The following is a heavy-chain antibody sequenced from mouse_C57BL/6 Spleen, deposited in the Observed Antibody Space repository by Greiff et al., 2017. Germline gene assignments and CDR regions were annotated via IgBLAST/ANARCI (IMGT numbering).Heavy chain of an antibody. Sequence: QVHVKQPGAELVKPGASVKLSCKASGYTFTSYWMHWVKQRPGRGLEWIGRIDPNSGGTKYNEKFKSKATLTVDKPSSTAYMQLSSLTSEDSAVYYCARSGIYYDYSYAMDYWGQGTSVTVSS. CDR2: IDPNSGGT. CDR3: ARSGIYYDYSYAMDY. V-gene: IGHV1-72*01. D-gene: IGHD2-4*01. J-gene: IGHJ4*01. CDR1: GYTFTSYW.